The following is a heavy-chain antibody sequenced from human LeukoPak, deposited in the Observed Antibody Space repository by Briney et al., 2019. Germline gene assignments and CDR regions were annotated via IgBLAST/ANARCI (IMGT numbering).Heavy chain of an antibody. Sequence: SETLSLTCTVSGGSISISSYYLGWIRQPPGKGLEWIGSIYYSGSTYYNPSLKSRVTISVDTSKNQFSLKLSSVTAADTAVYYCARTRACSGGSCYRPDYWGQGTLITVSS. V-gene: IGHV4-39*01. CDR1: GGSISISSYY. CDR3: ARTRACSGGSCYRPDY. J-gene: IGHJ4*02. D-gene: IGHD2-15*01. CDR2: IYYSGST.